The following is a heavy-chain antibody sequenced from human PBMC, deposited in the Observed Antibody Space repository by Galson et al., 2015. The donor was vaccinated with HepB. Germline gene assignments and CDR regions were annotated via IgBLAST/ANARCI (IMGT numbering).Heavy chain of an antibody. CDR1: GFTFSSYS. CDR2: ISSSSSTI. J-gene: IGHJ3*02. D-gene: IGHD3-16*01. CDR3: ARELRFENTGRRQYDAFDI. Sequence: SLRLSCAASGFTFSSYSMNWVRQAPGKGLEWVSYISSSSSTIYYADSVKGRFTISRDNAKNSLHLQMNSLRAEDTAVYYCARELRFENTGRRQYDAFDIWGQGTMVTVSS. V-gene: IGHV3-48*01.